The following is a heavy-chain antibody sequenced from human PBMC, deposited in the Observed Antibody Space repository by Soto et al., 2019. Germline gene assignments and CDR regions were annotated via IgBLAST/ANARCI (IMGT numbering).Heavy chain of an antibody. Sequence: SETLSLTCTVSGGSISSYYWSWIRQPPGKGLEWIGYIYYSGSTTYQPSLKSRVTISVDRSQNQFSLELTSVTAADTAVYFCAGDLRGAGTSGYYGMDVWGQGTTVTVSS. CDR2: IYYSGST. J-gene: IGHJ6*02. V-gene: IGHV4-59*01. CDR3: AGDLRGAGTSGYYGMDV. D-gene: IGHD6-19*01. CDR1: GGSISSYY.